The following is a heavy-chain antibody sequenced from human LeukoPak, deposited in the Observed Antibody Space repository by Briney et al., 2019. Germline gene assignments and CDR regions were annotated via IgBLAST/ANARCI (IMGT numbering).Heavy chain of an antibody. CDR2: IIPIFGTA. CDR3: ARAASRATFDP. Sequence: ASVKVSCKASGYTLTDYYMHWVRQAPGQGLEWMGGIIPIFGTANYAQKFQGRVTITADESTSTAYMELSSLRSEDTAVYYCARAASRATFDPWGQGTLVTVSS. V-gene: IGHV1-69*13. J-gene: IGHJ5*02. CDR1: GYTLTDYY.